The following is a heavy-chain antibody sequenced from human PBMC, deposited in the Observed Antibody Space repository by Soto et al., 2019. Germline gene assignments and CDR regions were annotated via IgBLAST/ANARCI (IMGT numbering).Heavy chain of an antibody. CDR3: TRCARVTPVGECWFDP. CDR2: ISTYNGNT. V-gene: IGHV1-18*01. Sequence: QVQLVQSGAELKKPEASVKVSCKTSGYPFIDYAITWVRQAPGQGLEWMGWISTYNGNTLYTRSLQDRLTMTIDTATNTAPTELRSLRSDDTALYYCTRCARVTPVGECWFDPWGQGTLVTVSS. D-gene: IGHD3-10*01. CDR1: GYPFIDYA. J-gene: IGHJ5*02.